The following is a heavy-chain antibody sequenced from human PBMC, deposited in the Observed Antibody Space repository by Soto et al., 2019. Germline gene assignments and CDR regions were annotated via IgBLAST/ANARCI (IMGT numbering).Heavy chain of an antibody. D-gene: IGHD5-18*01. CDR2: VYYSGST. CDR3: ASSPPAMVAPNI. J-gene: IGHJ4*02. V-gene: IGHV4-59*02. Sequence: SETLSLTCTVSGGSVSSYSWTWVRQPPGKGLEWIGYVYYSGSTHYNPSLKSRVTISLDTSKNQFSLKLTSVTAADTAMYFCASSPPAMVAPNIWGQGTLGTVSS. CDR1: GGSVSSYS.